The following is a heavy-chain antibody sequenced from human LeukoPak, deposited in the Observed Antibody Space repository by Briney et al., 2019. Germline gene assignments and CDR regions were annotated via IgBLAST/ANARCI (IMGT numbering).Heavy chain of an antibody. J-gene: IGHJ4*02. Sequence: SSETLSLTCTVPGGSISSYYWSWIRQPPGKGLEWIGYIYYSGSTNYNPSLKSRVTISVDTSKNQFSLKLSSLTAADTAVYYCAREALNAYDSSGYYAWGQGTLVTVSS. CDR3: AREALNAYDSSGYYA. CDR1: GGSISSYY. D-gene: IGHD3-22*01. CDR2: IYYSGST. V-gene: IGHV4-59*01.